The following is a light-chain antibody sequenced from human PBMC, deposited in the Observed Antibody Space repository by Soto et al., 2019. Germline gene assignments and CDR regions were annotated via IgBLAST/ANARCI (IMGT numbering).Light chain of an antibody. CDR2: GAS. J-gene: IGKJ5*01. Sequence: DIALTQSPGTLSLSPGERATLSCRASQSVRSSYLAWYQQKPGQAPRLLIYGASTRATGIPDRFSGSGSGTDFTLTISRLEPEDFAVYYCQQYGSTITFGQGTRLE. V-gene: IGKV3-20*01. CDR1: QSVRSSY. CDR3: QQYGSTIT.